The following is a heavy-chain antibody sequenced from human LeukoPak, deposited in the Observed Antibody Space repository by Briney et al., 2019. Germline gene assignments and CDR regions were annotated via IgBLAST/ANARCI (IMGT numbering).Heavy chain of an antibody. Sequence: GGSLRLSCAASGFTFSSYVMSWVRQAPGKGLEWVSGISGSGGSTYYADSVKGRFTISRDNSKNTLYLQMNSLRAEDTAVYYCARSPAIGTVDYWGQGTLVTVSS. CDR2: ISGSGGST. CDR1: GFTFSSYV. CDR3: ARSPAIGTVDY. V-gene: IGHV3-23*01. D-gene: IGHD6-13*01. J-gene: IGHJ4*02.